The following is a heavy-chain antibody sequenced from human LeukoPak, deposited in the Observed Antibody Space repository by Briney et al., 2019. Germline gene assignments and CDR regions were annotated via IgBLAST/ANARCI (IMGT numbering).Heavy chain of an antibody. CDR3: ARDYNSIYYRYDLQNYFDY. D-gene: IGHD6-13*01. J-gene: IGHJ4*02. CDR2: ISYDGSNK. Sequence: PGRSLRLSCAPSGFTFSTYMMHWVRQAPGMGLEWVAVISYDGSNKHYADSVKGRFTISRDNSKNTLYLQMNSLRVGGTAVYYCARDYNSIYYRYDLQNYFDYWGQGTLVTVSS. CDR1: GFTFSTYM. V-gene: IGHV3-30-3*01.